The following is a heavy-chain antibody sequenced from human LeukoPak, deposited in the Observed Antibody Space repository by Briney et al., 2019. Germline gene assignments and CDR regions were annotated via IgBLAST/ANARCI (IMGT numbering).Heavy chain of an antibody. CDR1: GFTFSSYT. D-gene: IGHD6-25*01. CDR3: ARFAAGGSYYYYMDV. Sequence: GGSLRLSCAASGFTFSSYTMNWVRQPPGKGLEWVSNIGTSSTTIYYADSVKGRFTISRDNAKNSLYLQMSSLRADDAAVYYCARFAAGGSYYYYMDVWGKGTTVTVSS. CDR2: IGTSSTTI. J-gene: IGHJ6*03. V-gene: IGHV3-48*01.